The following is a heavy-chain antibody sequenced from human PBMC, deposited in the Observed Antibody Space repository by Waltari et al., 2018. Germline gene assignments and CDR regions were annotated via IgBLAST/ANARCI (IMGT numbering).Heavy chain of an antibody. V-gene: IGHV3-23*01. Sequence: EVQMLESGGGLVQPGGTIRVSCAGSGFSFGSYAMSWVRQAPGRGLEWVSGISDTGLTTYYADSVKGRFTISRDNSKNTLYLQMNSLRDEDTALYYCARDRLAAPGTGGRFDVWGQGTLVSVSS. J-gene: IGHJ3*01. CDR3: ARDRLAAPGTGGRFDV. D-gene: IGHD6-13*01. CDR1: GFSFGSYA. CDR2: ISDTGLTT.